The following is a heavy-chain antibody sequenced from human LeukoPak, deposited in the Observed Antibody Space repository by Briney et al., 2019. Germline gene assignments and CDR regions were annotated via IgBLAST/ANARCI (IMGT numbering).Heavy chain of an antibody. CDR2: VSGSGGST. J-gene: IGHJ4*02. D-gene: IGHD6-13*01. CDR3: AKDRQYSSSWYPH. Sequence: GGSLRLSCAASGFTFSSYAMSWVRQAPGKGLEWVSAVSGSGGSTYYADSVKGRFTISRDNSKNTLYLQMNSLRAEDTAVYYCAKDRQYSSSWYPHWGQGTLVTVSS. V-gene: IGHV3-23*01. CDR1: GFTFSSYA.